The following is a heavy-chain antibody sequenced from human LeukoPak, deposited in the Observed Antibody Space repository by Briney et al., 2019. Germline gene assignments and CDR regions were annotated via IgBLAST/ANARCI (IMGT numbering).Heavy chain of an antibody. J-gene: IGHJ4*02. D-gene: IGHD6-19*01. Sequence: GASVKVSCKASGYTFTSYYMHWVRQAPGQGLEWMGIINPSGGSTSYAQKLQGRVTTTTDTSTSTAYMELRSLRSDDTAVYYCARRESGQWLVHYYWGQGTLVTVSS. V-gene: IGHV1-46*01. CDR1: GYTFTSYY. CDR3: ARRESGQWLVHYY. CDR2: INPSGGST.